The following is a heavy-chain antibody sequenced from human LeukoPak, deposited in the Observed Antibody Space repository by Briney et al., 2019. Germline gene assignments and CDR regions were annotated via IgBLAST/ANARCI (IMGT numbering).Heavy chain of an antibody. CDR1: GFIFSSYW. V-gene: IGHV3-23*01. CDR3: AKAPRQDYGDYGPIYYYGMDV. CDR2: ISGDGDST. D-gene: IGHD4-17*01. J-gene: IGHJ6*02. Sequence: GGSLRLSCAASGFIFSSYWMDWIRQAPGKGLEWVSAISGDGDSTYYADSVKGRFTISRDNSKNTLDLQMNSLRAEDTAVYYCAKAPRQDYGDYGPIYYYGMDVWGQGTTVTVSS.